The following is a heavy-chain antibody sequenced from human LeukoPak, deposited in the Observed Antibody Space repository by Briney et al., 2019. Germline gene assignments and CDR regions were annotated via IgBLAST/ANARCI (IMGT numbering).Heavy chain of an antibody. Sequence: GGSLRLSCAASGFTFSSYSMHWVRQSPGKGLEWVSSISSSSSYIYYTDSLKGRFTISRDNAKKSLYLQMNSLRAEDTAVYFCAREGLYNYGYVYGYWGQGTLVTVSS. V-gene: IGHV3-21*01. J-gene: IGHJ4*02. D-gene: IGHD5-18*01. CDR2: ISSSSSYI. CDR1: GFTFSSYS. CDR3: AREGLYNYGYVYGY.